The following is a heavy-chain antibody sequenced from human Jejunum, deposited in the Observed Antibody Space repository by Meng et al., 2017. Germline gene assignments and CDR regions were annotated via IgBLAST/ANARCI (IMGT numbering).Heavy chain of an antibody. CDR3: ARGDSSSLPYYFDY. Sequence: ASVKVSCKASGYSFTVNFLHWVRLAPGHGVEWIGWINPNTGNTNYAQRFEGRVAMTRDTSINTVYMDLISPTSDDTAVYYCARGDSSSLPYYFDYWGQGTLVTVSS. J-gene: IGHJ4*02. CDR2: INPNTGNT. V-gene: IGHV1-2*02. D-gene: IGHD6-13*01. CDR1: GYSFTVNF.